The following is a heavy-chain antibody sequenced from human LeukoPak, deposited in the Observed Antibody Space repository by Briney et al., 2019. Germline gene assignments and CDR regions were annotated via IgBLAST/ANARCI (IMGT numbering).Heavy chain of an antibody. Sequence: GGSLRLFCAASGFTFDDYGMSWVRQVPGKGLEWVSGINWNGDTISYVDSVKGRFTISRDNAKNSLYLQMNSLRAEDTALYHCARAPSAYRNFDLWGRGILVTVSS. CDR1: GFTFDDYG. V-gene: IGHV3-20*01. J-gene: IGHJ2*01. CDR2: INWNGDTI. CDR3: ARAPSAYRNFDL.